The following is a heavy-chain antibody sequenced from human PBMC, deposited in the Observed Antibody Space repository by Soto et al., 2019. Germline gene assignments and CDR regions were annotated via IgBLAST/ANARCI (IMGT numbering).Heavy chain of an antibody. CDR2: IIPIFGTA. Sequence: SVKVSGKASGVTFSNYVINWVRQAPGQGLEWMGGIIPIFGTANYAQKFQGRVTITADESTSTAYMELSSLRSEDTAVYYCARGLTLKPFDYWGQGTLVTVSS. CDR1: GVTFSNYV. CDR3: ARGLTLKPFDY. D-gene: IGHD3-16*01. V-gene: IGHV1-69*13. J-gene: IGHJ4*02.